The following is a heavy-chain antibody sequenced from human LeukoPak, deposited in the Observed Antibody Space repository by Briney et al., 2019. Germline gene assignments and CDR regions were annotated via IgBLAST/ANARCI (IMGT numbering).Heavy chain of an antibody. CDR3: ARAEEVLGYCSGGSCYGAGENY. Sequence: GGSLRLSCAASGFTFSSYSMNWVRQAPGKGLEWVSYISSGSSTIYYADSVKGRFTISRDNAKNSLYLQMNSLRAEDTAVYYCARAEEVLGYCSGGSCYGAGENYWGQGTLVTVSS. D-gene: IGHD2-15*01. J-gene: IGHJ4*02. V-gene: IGHV3-48*04. CDR2: ISSGSSTI. CDR1: GFTFSSYS.